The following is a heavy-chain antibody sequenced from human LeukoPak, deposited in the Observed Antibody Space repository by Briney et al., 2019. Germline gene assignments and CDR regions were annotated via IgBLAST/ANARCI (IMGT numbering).Heavy chain of an antibody. CDR1: GYTFTTYG. CDR3: ARDHVLRGDGYNYYEY. J-gene: IGHJ4*02. V-gene: IGHV1-18*04. Sequence: ASVKVSCKASGYTFTTYGISWVRQAPGQGLEWMGWISGHKGNTIYAQKFQGRVTMITDTPTSTAYMDLRSLRPDDTAVYYCARDHVLRGDGYNYYEYWGQGTLVTVSS. D-gene: IGHD5-24*01. CDR2: ISGHKGNT.